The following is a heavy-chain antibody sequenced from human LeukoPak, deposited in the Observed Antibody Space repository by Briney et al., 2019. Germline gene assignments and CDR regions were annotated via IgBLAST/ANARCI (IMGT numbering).Heavy chain of an antibody. CDR3: ARDSAGSGSYYNWFDP. D-gene: IGHD1-26*01. CDR2: IYHSGST. CDR1: GYSISSGYY. Sequence: SETLSLTCTVSGYSISSGYYWGWIRQPPGKGLEWIGSIYHSGSTYYNPSLKSRVTISVDTSKNQFSLKLSSVTAADTAVYYCARDSAGSGSYYNWFDPWGQGTLVTVSS. V-gene: IGHV4-38-2*02. J-gene: IGHJ5*02.